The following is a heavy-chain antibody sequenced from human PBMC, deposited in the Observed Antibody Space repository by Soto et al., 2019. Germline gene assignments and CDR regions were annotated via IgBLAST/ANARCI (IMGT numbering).Heavy chain of an antibody. V-gene: IGHV4-30-4*01. Sequence: SETLSLTCTVSGGSISSGDYYWSWIRQPPGKGLEWIGYIYYSGSTYYNPSLKSRITISVDASKNQFSLKLSSVTAADTAVYYCARGGRTIFGRYFDYWGQGTLVTVSS. CDR2: IYYSGST. J-gene: IGHJ4*02. CDR1: GGSISSGDYY. D-gene: IGHD3-3*01. CDR3: ARGGRTIFGRYFDY.